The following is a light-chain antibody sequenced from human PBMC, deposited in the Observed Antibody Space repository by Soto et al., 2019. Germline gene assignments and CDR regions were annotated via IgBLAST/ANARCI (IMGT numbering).Light chain of an antibody. CDR1: SSNIGAGHD. V-gene: IGLV1-40*01. Sequence: QSVLTQPPSVSGAPGQRVTISCTGSSSNIGAGHDVHWYQHLPGTAPKLLIYGNGNRPSGVPDRFSGSKSGTSASLAITGLQAEDEADYYCGSWDSSLSAYVFATGTKLTVL. CDR2: GNG. CDR3: GSWDSSLSAYV. J-gene: IGLJ1*01.